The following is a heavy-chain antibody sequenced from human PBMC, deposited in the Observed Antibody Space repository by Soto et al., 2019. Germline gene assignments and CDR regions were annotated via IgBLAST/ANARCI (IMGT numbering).Heavy chain of an antibody. Sequence: QVQLQEWGPGLVKPSQTLSLTCTVSVASISSGGYYWSWIRQHPGEGLEWIGYIYYSGSTSYNPSLKSRVTISVDTSKNQFSLKLGSVTDADTAVYYCARESKYDTSGYPPWFAPWGQGTLVTVSS. J-gene: IGHJ5*02. CDR2: IYYSGST. CDR3: ARESKYDTSGYPPWFAP. V-gene: IGHV4-31*03. D-gene: IGHD3-22*01. CDR1: VASISSGGYY.